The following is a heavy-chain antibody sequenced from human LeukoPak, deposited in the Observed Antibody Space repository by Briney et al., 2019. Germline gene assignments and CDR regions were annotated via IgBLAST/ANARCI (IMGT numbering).Heavy chain of an antibody. CDR2: MNPNSANT. CDR1: GYIFTTYD. Sequence: SVTVTRMSSGYIFTTYDFNWVRQATGQGLEWMGWMNPNSANTGYAQKFQGRVTMTRDTSITTAYMELSSLRCVDTAVYYFARSPCSWVLDFWGQGTLVTVAS. D-gene: IGHD6-13*01. V-gene: IGHV1-8*01. J-gene: IGHJ4*02. CDR3: ARSPCSWVLDF.